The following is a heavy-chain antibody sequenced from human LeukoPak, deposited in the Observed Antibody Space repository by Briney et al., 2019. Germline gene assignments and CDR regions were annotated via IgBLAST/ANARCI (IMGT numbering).Heavy chain of an antibody. CDR1: GYTFTSYG. CDR2: ISAYNGNT. D-gene: IGHD5-18*01. Sequence: EASVKVSCKASGYTFTSYGISWVRQAPGQGLEWMGWISAYNGNTNYAQKLQGRVTMTTDTSTSTACMELRSLRSDDTAVYYCASGYSYGLYYFDYWGQGTLVTVSS. CDR3: ASGYSYGLYYFDY. J-gene: IGHJ4*02. V-gene: IGHV1-18*04.